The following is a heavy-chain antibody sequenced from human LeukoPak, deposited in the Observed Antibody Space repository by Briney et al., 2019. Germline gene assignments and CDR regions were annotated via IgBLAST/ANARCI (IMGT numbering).Heavy chain of an antibody. D-gene: IGHD5-18*01. CDR3: ANERGYNYGYSFDY. J-gene: IGHJ4*02. CDR1: GFTFSSYA. Sequence: GGSLRLSCAASGFTFSSYAMHWVRQAPGKGLEWVAAIPNDGSKTYYADSVKGRFTISRDNSKNTLYLQMNSLRTEDTAVYYCANERGYNYGYSFDYWGQGTLVTVSS. V-gene: IGHV3-30-3*02. CDR2: IPNDGSKT.